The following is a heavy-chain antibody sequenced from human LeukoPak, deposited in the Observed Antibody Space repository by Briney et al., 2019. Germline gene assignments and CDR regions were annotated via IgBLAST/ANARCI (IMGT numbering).Heavy chain of an antibody. V-gene: IGHV3-23*01. CDR1: EFTFSSYA. CDR2: ISGSGGST. Sequence: GGSLRLSCAASEFTFSSYAMSWVRQAPGKGLEWVSAISGSGGSTYYADSVKGRFTISRDNSKNTLYLQMNSLRAEDTAVYYCAKRALMGSGSYYYFDYWGQGTLVTVSS. J-gene: IGHJ4*02. CDR3: AKRALMGSGSYYYFDY. D-gene: IGHD3-10*01.